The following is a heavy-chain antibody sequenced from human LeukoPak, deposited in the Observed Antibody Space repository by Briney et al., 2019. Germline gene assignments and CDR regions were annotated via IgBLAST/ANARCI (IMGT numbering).Heavy chain of an antibody. CDR2: INSDGSST. D-gene: IGHD5-12*01. CDR1: GFTFSSYG. Sequence: GGSLRLSCAASGFTFSSYGMHWVRQAPGKGLVWVSRINSDGSSTSYADSVKGRFTISRDNAKNTLYLQMNSLRAEDTAVYYCASIEDQSIVATIVRDYWGQGTLVTVSS. CDR3: ASIEDQSIVATIVRDY. J-gene: IGHJ4*02. V-gene: IGHV3-74*01.